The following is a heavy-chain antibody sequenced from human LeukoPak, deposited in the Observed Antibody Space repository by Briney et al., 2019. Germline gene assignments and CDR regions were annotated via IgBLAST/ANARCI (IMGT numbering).Heavy chain of an antibody. J-gene: IGHJ4*02. CDR3: ARDFTGFWSGYYDY. CDR1: GGTFSSYA. V-gene: IGHV1-69*13. CDR2: IIPIFGTA. D-gene: IGHD3-3*01. Sequence: SVKVSCKASGGTFSSYAISWVRQAPGQGLEWMGGIIPIFGTANYAQKFQGGVTITADESTSTAYLELSSLRSEDTAVYYCARDFTGFWSGYYDYWGQGTLVTVSS.